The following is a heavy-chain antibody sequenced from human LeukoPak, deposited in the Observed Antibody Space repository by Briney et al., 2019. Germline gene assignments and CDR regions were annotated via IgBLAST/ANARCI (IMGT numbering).Heavy chain of an antibody. Sequence: PSETLSLTCAVYGGSFSGYYWSWIRQPPGKGLEWIGEINHSGSTNYNPSLKSRVTISVDTSKNQFSLKLSSVPAADTAVYYCARGWSDYIWGSYRPQSPLNNWFDPWGQGTLVTVSS. J-gene: IGHJ5*02. CDR1: GGSFSGYY. CDR3: ARGWSDYIWGSYRPQSPLNNWFDP. D-gene: IGHD3-16*02. CDR2: INHSGST. V-gene: IGHV4-34*01.